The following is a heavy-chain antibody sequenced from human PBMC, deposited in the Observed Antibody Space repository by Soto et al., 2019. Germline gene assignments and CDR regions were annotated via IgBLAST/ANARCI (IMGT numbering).Heavy chain of an antibody. Sequence: WTWFRQPPGKGLEWVGNIYYSGYTNYNPSLKSRVSMSIDTSKSQFSLNLSSVTAADTAVYYCARCLTPAAADYWGQGTLVTVSS. CDR3: ARCLTPAAADY. CDR2: IYYSGYT. D-gene: IGHD6-13*01. V-gene: IGHV4-59*01. J-gene: IGHJ4*02.